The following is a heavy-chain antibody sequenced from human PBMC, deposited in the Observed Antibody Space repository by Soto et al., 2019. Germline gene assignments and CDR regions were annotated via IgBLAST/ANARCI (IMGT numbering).Heavy chain of an antibody. CDR3: ARGTSGSTLKRVFDY. CDR2: ISSSSSTI. V-gene: IGHV3-48*01. CDR1: GFTFSSYS. Sequence: GGSLRLSCAASGFTFSSYSMNWVRQAPGKGLEWVSYISSSSSTIYYADSVKGRFTISRDNAKNSLYLQMNSLRAEDTAVYYCARGTSGSTLKRVFDYWGQGTLVPVSS. J-gene: IGHJ4*02. D-gene: IGHD6-19*01.